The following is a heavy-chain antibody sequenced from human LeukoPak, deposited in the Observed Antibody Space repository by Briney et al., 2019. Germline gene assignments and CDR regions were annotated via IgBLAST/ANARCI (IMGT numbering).Heavy chain of an antibody. Sequence: GRSLRLSCAASGFTFSSHALHWVRQAPGKGLEWVALISYDGSNTYYADSVKGRFTISRDNSKNTLSLQMNSLRVEDTAVYYCAKVVGTGTTPTDYWGQGTLVTVSS. J-gene: IGHJ4*02. D-gene: IGHD1-1*01. CDR3: AKVVGTGTTPTDY. CDR1: GFTFSSHA. V-gene: IGHV3-30*04. CDR2: ISYDGSNT.